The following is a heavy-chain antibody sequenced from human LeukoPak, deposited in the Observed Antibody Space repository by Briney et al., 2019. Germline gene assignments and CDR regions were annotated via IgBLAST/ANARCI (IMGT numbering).Heavy chain of an antibody. Sequence: PSETLSLTCTVSGGSISSGDYSWSWIRQPPGKGLEWIGYIYYSGSTYYNPSLKSRVTISVDTSKNQFSLKLSSVTAADTAVYYCARGSPSGYSYGLDYWGQGTLVTVSS. V-gene: IGHV4-30-4*01. D-gene: IGHD5-18*01. CDR3: ARGSPSGYSYGLDY. CDR2: IYYSGST. CDR1: GGSISSGDYS. J-gene: IGHJ4*02.